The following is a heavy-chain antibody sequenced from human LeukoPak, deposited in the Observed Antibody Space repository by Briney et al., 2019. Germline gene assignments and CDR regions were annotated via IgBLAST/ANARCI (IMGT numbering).Heavy chain of an antibody. Sequence: GGSLRLSCAASGFTFSSYAMSWVRQAPGKGLEWVSAISGSGGSTYYADSVKGRFTISRDNSKNTLYLQMNSLRAEDTAVYYCAKEPQYCSGGSCYSRVNNWFDPWGQGTLVTVSS. CDR3: AKEPQYCSGGSCYSRVNNWFDP. V-gene: IGHV3-23*01. D-gene: IGHD2-15*01. CDR2: ISGSGGST. CDR1: GFTFSSYA. J-gene: IGHJ5*02.